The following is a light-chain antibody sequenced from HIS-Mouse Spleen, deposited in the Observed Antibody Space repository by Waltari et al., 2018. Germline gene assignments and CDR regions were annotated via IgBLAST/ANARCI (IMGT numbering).Light chain of an antibody. CDR3: SSYTSSSIL. Sequence: QSALTQPASVSGSPGQSITISCTGTSSDVGGYNYVSWYQQHPGKAPKLMIYDVRNRPSGVSNRFSASKSGNTASLTISGLQAEDEADYYCSSYTSSSILFGGGTKLTVL. J-gene: IGLJ3*02. CDR2: DVR. CDR1: SSDVGGYNY. V-gene: IGLV2-14*03.